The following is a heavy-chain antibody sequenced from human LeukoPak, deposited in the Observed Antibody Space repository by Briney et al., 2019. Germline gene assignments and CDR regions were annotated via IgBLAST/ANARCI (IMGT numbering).Heavy chain of an antibody. CDR1: GGSISSSSYY. CDR3: AKEYPYYIDY. V-gene: IGHV4-39*02. J-gene: IGHJ4*02. D-gene: IGHD2-2*01. Sequence: PSETLSLTCTVSGGSISSSSYYWGWIRQPPGKGLEWIGSIYYSGSTYYNPSLKSRVTISVDTSKNQFSLKLSSVTAADTAVYYCAKEYPYYIDYWGQGTLVTVSS. CDR2: IYYSGST.